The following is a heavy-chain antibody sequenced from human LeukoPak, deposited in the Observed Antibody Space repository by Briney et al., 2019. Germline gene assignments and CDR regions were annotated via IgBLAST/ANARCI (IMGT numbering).Heavy chain of an antibody. CDR3: AREWTLSGSYHRHFDL. J-gene: IGHJ2*01. D-gene: IGHD1-26*01. CDR2: IYYSGST. Sequence: PSETLSLTCTVSGGSISGSGYYWGWIRQPLGKGLEWIGSIYYSGSTYYNPSLKSRVTISVDTSKNQFSLKLSSVTAADTAVYYCAREWTLSGSYHRHFDLWGRGTLVTVSS. V-gene: IGHV4-39*07. CDR1: GGSISGSGYY.